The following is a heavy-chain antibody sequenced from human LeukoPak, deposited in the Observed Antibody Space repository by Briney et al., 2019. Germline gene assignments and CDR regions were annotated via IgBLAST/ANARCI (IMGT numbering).Heavy chain of an antibody. CDR2: IKQDGSEK. J-gene: IGHJ4*02. D-gene: IGHD7-27*01. CDR3: ARDRHLGY. V-gene: IGHV3-7*01. CDR1: GFTFSNAW. Sequence: GGSLRLSCAASGFTFSNAWMSWVRQAPGKGLEWVANIKQDGSEKYYVDSVKGRFTISRDNAKNSLYLQMNSLRAEDTAVYYCARDRHLGYWGQGTLVTVSS.